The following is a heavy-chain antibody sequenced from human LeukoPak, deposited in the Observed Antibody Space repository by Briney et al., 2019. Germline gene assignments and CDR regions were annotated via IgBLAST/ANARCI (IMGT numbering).Heavy chain of an antibody. CDR3: ARERRLGYCSSTGCYDYYYYMDV. J-gene: IGHJ6*03. CDR2: IYTSGST. V-gene: IGHV4-4*07. Sequence: PSETLSLTCTVSGGSISSYYWSWIRQPAGKGLEWIGRIYTSGSTNYNPSLKSRVTMSVDTSKNQFSLKLSSVTAADTAVYYCARERRLGYCSSTGCYDYYYYMDVWGKGTTVTVSS. D-gene: IGHD2-2*01. CDR1: GGSISSYY.